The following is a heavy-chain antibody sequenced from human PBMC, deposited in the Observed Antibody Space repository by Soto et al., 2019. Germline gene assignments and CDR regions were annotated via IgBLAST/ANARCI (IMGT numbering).Heavy chain of an antibody. V-gene: IGHV3-21*01. CDR2: ISSSSSYI. CDR3: ARAARSIAAAAPVYYYYYYYMDV. CDR1: GFTFSSYS. Sequence: GGSLRLSCAASGFTFSSYSMNWVRQAPGKGLEWVSSISSSSSYIYYADSVKGRFTISRDNAKNSLYLQMNSLRAEDTAVYYCARAARSIAAAAPVYYYYYYYMDVWGKGTTVTVSS. J-gene: IGHJ6*03. D-gene: IGHD6-13*01.